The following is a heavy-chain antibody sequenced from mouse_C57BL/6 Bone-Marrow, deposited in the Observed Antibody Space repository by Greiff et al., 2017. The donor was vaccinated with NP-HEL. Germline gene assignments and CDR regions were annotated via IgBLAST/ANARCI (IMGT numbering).Heavy chain of an antibody. D-gene: IGHD1-1*01. CDR3: AKERYYYGSSYGAMDY. Sequence: VKLQQPGAELVKPGASVKISCKASGYAFSSYWMNWVKQRPGKGLEWIGQIYPGDGDTNYNGKFKGKATLTADKSSSTAYMQLSSLTSEDSAVYFCAKERYYYGSSYGAMDYWGQGTSVTVSS. CDR1: GYAFSSYW. J-gene: IGHJ4*01. V-gene: IGHV1-80*01. CDR2: IYPGDGDT.